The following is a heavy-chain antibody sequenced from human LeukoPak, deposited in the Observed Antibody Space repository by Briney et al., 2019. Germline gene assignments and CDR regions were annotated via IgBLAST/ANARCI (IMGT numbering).Heavy chain of an antibody. Sequence: SETLSLSCAVYGGSFSGYYLNWIRQPPGKGLEWIGEINRGGSTNYNPSLKSRVTISVDTSKNQFSLKLSSVTAADTAVYYCARVKGRVVVVNRAFDIWGQGAMVTVSS. J-gene: IGHJ3*02. CDR1: GGSFSGYY. CDR3: ARVKGRVVVVNRAFDI. D-gene: IGHD2-21*01. CDR2: INRGGST. V-gene: IGHV4-34*01.